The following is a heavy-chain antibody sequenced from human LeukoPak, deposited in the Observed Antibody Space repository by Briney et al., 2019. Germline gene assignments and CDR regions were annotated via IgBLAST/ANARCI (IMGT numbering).Heavy chain of an antibody. V-gene: IGHV3-48*03. D-gene: IGHD2-15*01. CDR2: ISGSGFTT. Sequence: GGSLRLSCAASGFTFSSYEMNWVRQAPGKGLEWVSYISGSGFTTYYADSVKGRFTISRDNAKNSLYLQMNSPRAEDTAVYCCARDLCSGGSCSDYWAREPWSPSPQ. CDR1: GFTFSSYE. CDR3: ARDLCSGGSCSDY. J-gene: IGHJ4*02.